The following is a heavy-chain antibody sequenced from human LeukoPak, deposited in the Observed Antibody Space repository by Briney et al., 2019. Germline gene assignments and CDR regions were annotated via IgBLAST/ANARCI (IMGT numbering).Heavy chain of an antibody. D-gene: IGHD6-19*01. CDR1: GFTFRAFG. Sequence: GGSLRLSCAASGFTFRAFGMHWVRQAPGKGLEWVAVIWADKSNKYYADSVKGRFTISRDNSKNTLYLQMDTLRAEDTAVYYCAREWRYNSGWYRDYYGMDVWGQGTTVTVSS. J-gene: IGHJ6*02. CDR3: AREWRYNSGWYRDYYGMDV. V-gene: IGHV3-33*01. CDR2: IWADKSNK.